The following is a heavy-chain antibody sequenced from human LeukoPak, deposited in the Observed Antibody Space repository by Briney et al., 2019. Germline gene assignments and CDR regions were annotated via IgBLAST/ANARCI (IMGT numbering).Heavy chain of an antibody. V-gene: IGHV3-30-3*01. D-gene: IGHD4-17*01. CDR2: ISYDGSNK. CDR1: GFTFSSYA. Sequence: PGGSLRLSCAASGFTFSSYAMHWVRQAPGKGLEWVAVISYDGSNKYYADSVKGRFTISRDNSKNTLYLQMNSLRAEDTAVYYCARSEDDYGNWYFDLWGRGTLVTVSS. CDR3: ARSEDDYGNWYFDL. J-gene: IGHJ2*01.